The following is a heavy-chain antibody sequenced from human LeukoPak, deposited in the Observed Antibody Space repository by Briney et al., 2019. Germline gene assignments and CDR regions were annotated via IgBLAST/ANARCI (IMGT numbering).Heavy chain of an antibody. CDR3: ARVEYSSSWYYFDY. Sequence: PSQTLSLTCTVSGGSISSGHYYWSWIRQPPGKGLEWIGYIYYSGSTYYNPSLKSRVTISVDTSKNQFSLKLSSVTAADTAVYYCARVEYSSSWYYFDYWGQGTLVTVSS. V-gene: IGHV4-30-4*01. J-gene: IGHJ4*02. CDR1: GGSISSGHYY. CDR2: IYYSGST. D-gene: IGHD6-13*01.